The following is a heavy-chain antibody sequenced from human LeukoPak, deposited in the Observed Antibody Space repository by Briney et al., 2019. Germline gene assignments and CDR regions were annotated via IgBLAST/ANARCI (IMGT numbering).Heavy chain of an antibody. CDR3: ARDGYYGMDV. V-gene: IGHV1-69*04. Sequence: SVKVSCKASGGTFSSYAISWVRQAPEQGLEWMGRIIPILGIANYAQKFQGRVTITADKSTSTAYMELSSLRSEDTAVYYCARDGYYGMDVWGQGTTVTVSS. J-gene: IGHJ6*02. CDR2: IIPILGIA. CDR1: GGTFSSYA.